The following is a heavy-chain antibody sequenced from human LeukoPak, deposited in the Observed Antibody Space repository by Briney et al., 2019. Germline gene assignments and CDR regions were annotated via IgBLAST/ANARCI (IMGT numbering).Heavy chain of an antibody. V-gene: IGHV4-39*07. CDR1: GGSISSSTYY. J-gene: IGHJ4*02. Sequence: PSETLSLTCIISGGSISSSTYYWGWIRQPPGKGLEWIGTLSYSGKTYYNPSLKSRVTISIDTSKNQFSLKLTSATAADTAVYYCARDLKWELLPDYWGQGTLVTVSS. CDR2: LSYSGKT. CDR3: ARDLKWELLPDY. D-gene: IGHD1-26*01.